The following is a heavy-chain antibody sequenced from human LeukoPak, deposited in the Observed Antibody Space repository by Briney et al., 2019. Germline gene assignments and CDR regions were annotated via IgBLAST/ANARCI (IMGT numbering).Heavy chain of an antibody. J-gene: IGHJ4*02. CDR3: ARDTGPFDY. CDR2: ISSSSTYN. CDR1: GLIFSSHT. Sequence: KAGGSLRLXCAASGLIFSSHTMNWVRQAPGKGLEWVSSISSSSTYNDYADSVKGRFTISRDNAKNSLYPQMSSLRAEDTAVYYCARDTGPFDYWGQGTLVTVSS. V-gene: IGHV3-21*01.